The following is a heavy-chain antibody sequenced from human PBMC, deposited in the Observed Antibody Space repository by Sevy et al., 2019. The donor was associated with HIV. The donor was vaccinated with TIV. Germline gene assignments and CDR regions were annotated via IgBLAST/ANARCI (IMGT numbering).Heavy chain of an antibody. CDR2: IGPHNGDT. CDR3: ARAYCSGGSCYSLAY. Sequence: ASVKVSCKASGYSFTTYRITWLRQAPGQGLEWMGWIGPHNGDTNYVQNLQGRVTMITDTSTSTAYMELRSLRSDDTAVYYCARAYCSGGSCYSLAYWGQGTRVTVSS. J-gene: IGHJ4*02. D-gene: IGHD2-15*01. V-gene: IGHV1-18*01. CDR1: GYSFTTYR.